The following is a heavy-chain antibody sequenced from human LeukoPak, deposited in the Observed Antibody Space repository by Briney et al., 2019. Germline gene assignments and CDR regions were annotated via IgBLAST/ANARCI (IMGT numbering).Heavy chain of an antibody. D-gene: IGHD2/OR15-2a*01. V-gene: IGHV4-34*01. CDR2: INHSGST. J-gene: IGHJ4*02. CDR3: ARHSIWRLFDY. CDR1: GGSFSGYY. Sequence: SETLSLTCAVYGGSFSGYYWSWIRQPPGRGLEWIGEINHSGSTNYNPSLKSRVTISVDTSKNQFSLKLSSVTAADTAVYYCARHSIWRLFDYWGQGTLVTVSS.